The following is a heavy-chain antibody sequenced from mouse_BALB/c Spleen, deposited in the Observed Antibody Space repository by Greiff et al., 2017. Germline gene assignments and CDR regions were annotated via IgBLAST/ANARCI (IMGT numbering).Heavy chain of an antibody. CDR3: AREGGTVVFDY. D-gene: IGHD1-1*01. CDR1: GFTFSSYA. V-gene: IGHV5-9-4*01. Sequence: EVQLVESGGGLVKPGGSLKLSCAASGFTFSSYAMSWVRQSPEKRLEWVAEISSGGSYTYYPDTVTGRFTISRDNAKNTLYLEMSSLRSEDTAMYYCAREGGTVVFDYWGQGTTLTVSS. CDR2: ISSGGSYT. J-gene: IGHJ2*01.